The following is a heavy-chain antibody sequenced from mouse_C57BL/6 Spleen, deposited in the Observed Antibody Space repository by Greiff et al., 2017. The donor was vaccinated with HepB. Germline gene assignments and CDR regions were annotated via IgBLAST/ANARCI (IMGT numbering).Heavy chain of an antibody. CDR2: ISGGGGNT. CDR1: GFTFSSYT. J-gene: IGHJ2*01. Sequence: EVQRVESGGGLVKPGGSLKLSCAASGFTFSSYTMSWVRQTPEKRLEWVATISGGGGNTYYPDSVKGRFTISRDTAKNTLYLQMSSLRSEDTALYYCARHKDYWGQGTTLTVSS. V-gene: IGHV5-9*01. CDR3: ARHKDY.